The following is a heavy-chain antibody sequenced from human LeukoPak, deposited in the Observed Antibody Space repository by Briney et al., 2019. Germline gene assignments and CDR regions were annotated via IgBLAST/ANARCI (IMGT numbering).Heavy chain of an antibody. D-gene: IGHD3-22*01. Sequence: SETLSLTCTVSGYSISSGYYWGWIRQPPGKGLEWIGSIYHSGSTYYNPSLKSRVTISVDTSKNQFSLKLSSVTAADTAVYYCARVVVNTTTQYYYYYYYMDVWGKGTTVTISS. CDR3: ARVVVNTTTQYYYYYYYMDV. CDR2: IYHSGST. J-gene: IGHJ6*03. CDR1: GYSISSGYY. V-gene: IGHV4-38-2*02.